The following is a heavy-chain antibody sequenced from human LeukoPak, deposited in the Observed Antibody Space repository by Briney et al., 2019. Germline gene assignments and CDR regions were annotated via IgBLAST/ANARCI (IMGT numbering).Heavy chain of an antibody. V-gene: IGHV3-30*02. CDR3: AKERARDVFTGPFFFDF. CDR2: IRYDGSNK. CDR1: GFTFSSYG. Sequence: PGGSLRLSCAASGFTFSSYGMHWIRQAPGKGLEWVAFIRYDGSNKYYADSVKGRFTISRDNSKNTLYLQMSSLRAEDTAIYYCAKERARDVFTGPFFFDFWGQGDLVTVSS. D-gene: IGHD3-9*01. J-gene: IGHJ4*02.